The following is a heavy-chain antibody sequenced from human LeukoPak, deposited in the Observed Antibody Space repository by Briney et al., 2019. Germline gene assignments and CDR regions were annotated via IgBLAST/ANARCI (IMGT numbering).Heavy chain of an antibody. V-gene: IGHV4-39*01. J-gene: IGHJ4*02. Sequence: ASETLSLTCTVSGGSISSSSYYWGWIRQPPGKGLEWIGSIYYSGSTYYNPSLKSRVTISVDTSKNQFSLKLSSVTAADTAVYYCATYDYGDPPHYFDYWGQGTLVTVSS. D-gene: IGHD4-17*01. CDR2: IYYSGST. CDR1: GGSISSSSYY. CDR3: ATYDYGDPPHYFDY.